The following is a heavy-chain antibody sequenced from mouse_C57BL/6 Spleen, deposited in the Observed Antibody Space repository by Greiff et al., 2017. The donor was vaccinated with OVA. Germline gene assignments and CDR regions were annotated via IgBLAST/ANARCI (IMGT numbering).Heavy chain of an antibody. V-gene: IGHV1-22*01. CDR2: INPNNGGT. CDR3: TRRYGSSYVGYVDV. Sequence: VQLQQSGPELVKPGASVKMSCKASGYTFTDYNMHWVKQSHGKSLEWIGYINPNNGGTSYNQKFKGKATLTVNTSSSTAYMELRSLTSEDSAVYCGTRRYGSSYVGYVDVWGTGTTVTVSS. J-gene: IGHJ1*03. D-gene: IGHD1-1*01. CDR1: GYTFTDYN.